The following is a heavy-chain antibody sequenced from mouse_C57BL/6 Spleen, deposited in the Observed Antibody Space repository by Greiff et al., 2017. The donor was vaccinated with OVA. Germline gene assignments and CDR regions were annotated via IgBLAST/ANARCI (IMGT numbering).Heavy chain of an antibody. J-gene: IGHJ4*01. V-gene: IGHV1-18*01. CDR1: GYTFTDYN. CDR3: GRSLLRSYDAMDC. Sequence: EVQLQQSGPELVKPGASVKIPCKASGYTFTDYNMDWVKQSHGKSLEWIGDINPNNGGTIYNQKFKGKATLTVDKSSSTAYMQLRSLTSEDTAVYYCGRSLLRSYDAMDCWGRGTSVTVSS. CDR2: INPNNGGT. D-gene: IGHD1-2*01.